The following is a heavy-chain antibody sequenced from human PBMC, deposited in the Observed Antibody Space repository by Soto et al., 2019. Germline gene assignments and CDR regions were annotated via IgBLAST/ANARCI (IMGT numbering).Heavy chain of an antibody. D-gene: IGHD1-26*01. CDR1: GFTFSSYA. J-gene: IGHJ4*02. V-gene: IGHV3-23*01. CDR3: ARRGSGSDYDY. CDR2: ISGSGGST. Sequence: EVQLLESGGGLVQPGGSLRLSCAASGFTFSSYAMRWVRQAPVKGLEWVSAISGSGGSTYSADSVKGRFTIPRDNSKNPLYLQMNSRRSEDTAVYYCARRGSGSDYDYWGQGTLVTVSS.